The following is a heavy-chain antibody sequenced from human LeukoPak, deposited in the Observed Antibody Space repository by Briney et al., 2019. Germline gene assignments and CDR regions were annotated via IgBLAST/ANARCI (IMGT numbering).Heavy chain of an antibody. J-gene: IGHJ6*03. V-gene: IGHV4-34*01. CDR1: GGSFSGYY. D-gene: IGHD2-15*01. CDR3: ARENCSGGSCYSIYYYYYMDV. CDR2: ITHSGST. Sequence: PSETLSLTCAVYGGSFSGYYWSWIRQPPGKGLERNGEITHSGSTNYKPSPNSRNTISVDTSKNQFSLKLSSVTAADTAVYYCARENCSGGSCYSIYYYYYMDVWGKGTTVTVSS.